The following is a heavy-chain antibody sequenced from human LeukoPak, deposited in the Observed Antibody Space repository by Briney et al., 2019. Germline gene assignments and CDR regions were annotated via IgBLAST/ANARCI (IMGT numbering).Heavy chain of an antibody. CDR2: IYYSGST. CDR1: GGSISSSSYY. CDR3: ARGSGWYFRWFDP. Sequence: ASETLSLTCTVSGGSISSSSYYWGWIRQPPGKGLEWIGSIYYSGSTYYNPSLKSRVTISVDTSKNQFSLKLSSVTAADTAVYYCARGSGWYFRWFDPWGQGTLVTVSS. J-gene: IGHJ5*02. V-gene: IGHV4-39*01. D-gene: IGHD6-19*01.